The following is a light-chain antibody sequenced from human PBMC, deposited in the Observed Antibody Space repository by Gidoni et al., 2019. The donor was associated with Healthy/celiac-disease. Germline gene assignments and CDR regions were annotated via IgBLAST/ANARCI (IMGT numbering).Light chain of an antibody. J-gene: IGKJ3*01. V-gene: IGKV3-11*01. CDR1: QSVSSY. CDR3: QQSSNWPPGT. Sequence: EIVLTQCPASLSLSPGERATLSCRASQSVSSYLAWYQQQPGQAPRLLIYDASNRSTGIPDRFSGSGSGTDFTLTISCLAPEDFAVYYCQQSSNWPPGTFGPGTKVDIK. CDR2: DAS.